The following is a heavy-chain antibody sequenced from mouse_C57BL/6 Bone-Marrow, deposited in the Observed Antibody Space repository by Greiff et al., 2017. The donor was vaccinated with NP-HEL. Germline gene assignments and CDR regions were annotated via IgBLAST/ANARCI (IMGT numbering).Heavy chain of an antibody. Sequence: EVMLVESGGGLVKPGGSLKLSCAASGFTFSDYGMHWVRQAPEKGLEWVAYISSGSSTIYYADTVKGRFTISRDNAKNTLFLQMTSLRSEDTAMYYCANTAQVLFAYWGQGTLVTVSA. CDR1: GFTFSDYG. V-gene: IGHV5-17*01. CDR2: ISSGSSTI. CDR3: ANTAQVLFAY. D-gene: IGHD3-2*02. J-gene: IGHJ3*01.